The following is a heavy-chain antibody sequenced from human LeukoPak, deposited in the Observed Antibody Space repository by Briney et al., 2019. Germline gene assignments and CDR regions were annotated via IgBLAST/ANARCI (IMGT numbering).Heavy chain of an antibody. V-gene: IGHV3-21*01. J-gene: IGHJ4*02. D-gene: IGHD6-19*01. CDR3: ARAIFSSGWYLVDY. CDR2: ITSSSNYI. CDR1: GFPFSSHN. Sequence: GGSLRLSCAASGFPFSSHNMNWVRQAPGKGLEWVSYITSSSNYIYYADSVKGRFTISRDNAKNSLCLQMNSLRAEDTAVYYCARAIFSSGWYLVDYWGQGTLVTVSS.